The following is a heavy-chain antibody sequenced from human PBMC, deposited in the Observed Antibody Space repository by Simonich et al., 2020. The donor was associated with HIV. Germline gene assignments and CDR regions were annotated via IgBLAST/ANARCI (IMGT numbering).Heavy chain of an antibody. J-gene: IGHJ3*02. D-gene: IGHD6-13*01. CDR3: AKALTRYSSTNAFDI. Sequence: EVQLLESGGGLVQPGGSLRLSCAASRFTFSTYAMSWVRQAPGKGLGWVSGIRGSGGSTFYANSVKGRFTISRHNSKNTLYLQMNTLRAEDTAVYYCAKALTRYSSTNAFDIWGQGTMVTVSS. CDR1: RFTFSTYA. CDR2: IRGSGGST. V-gene: IGHV3-23*01.